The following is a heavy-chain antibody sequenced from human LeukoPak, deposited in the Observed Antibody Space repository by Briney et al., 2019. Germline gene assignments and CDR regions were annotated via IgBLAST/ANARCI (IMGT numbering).Heavy chain of an antibody. Sequence: GSLRLSCAASGFTFSSYAMSWVRQAPGKGLEWVSTINDSGGSTYYADSVKGRFTISRDNSKNTLYLQMNSLRAEDTAVYYCAKATYYDILTGSDYWGQGTLVTVSS. J-gene: IGHJ4*02. CDR1: GFTFSSYA. V-gene: IGHV3-23*01. CDR3: AKATYYDILTGSDY. D-gene: IGHD3-9*01. CDR2: INDSGGST.